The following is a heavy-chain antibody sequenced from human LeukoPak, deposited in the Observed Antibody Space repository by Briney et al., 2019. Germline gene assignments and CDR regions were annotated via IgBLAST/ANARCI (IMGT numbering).Heavy chain of an antibody. CDR1: GYTFTSYY. CDR3: ARDSEAYDSSGYYYNYYYYYGMDV. Sequence: ASVKVSCKASGYTFTSYYMHWVRQAPGQGLEWMGIINPSGGNTSYAQKFQGRVTMTRDTSTSTVYMELSSLRSEDTAVYYCARDSEAYDSSGYYYNYYYYYGMDVWGQGTTVTVSS. J-gene: IGHJ6*02. V-gene: IGHV1-46*01. D-gene: IGHD3-22*01. CDR2: INPSGGNT.